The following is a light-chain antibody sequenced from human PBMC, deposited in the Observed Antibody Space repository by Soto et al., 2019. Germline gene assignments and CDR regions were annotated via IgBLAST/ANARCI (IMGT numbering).Light chain of an antibody. CDR3: QQYNSHDDIA. V-gene: IGKV1-5*01. J-gene: IGKJ4*01. CDR2: DAS. Sequence: DIQITQSPSTLSASVGDRVTLTCRASQSITSWLAWYQQKPGQAPNLLIYDASRLQSGVPSRFSGSGSGTEFTLTISSLQPDDSATYYCQQYNSHDDIAFGRGTKVEIK. CDR1: QSITSW.